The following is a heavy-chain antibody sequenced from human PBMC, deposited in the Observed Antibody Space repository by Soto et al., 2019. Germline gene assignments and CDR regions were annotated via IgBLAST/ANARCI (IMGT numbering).Heavy chain of an antibody. J-gene: IGHJ6*02. CDR2: ISYDGSNK. CDR1: GFTFSSYG. D-gene: IGHD3-3*01. Sequence: GGSLRLSCAASGFTFSSYGMHWVRQAPGKGLEWVAVISYDGSNKYYADSVKGRFTISRDNSKNTLYLQMNSLRAEDTAVYYCAKDFLFGVQTWDVRYYYGMDVWGQGTTVTVSS. V-gene: IGHV3-30*18. CDR3: AKDFLFGVQTWDVRYYYGMDV.